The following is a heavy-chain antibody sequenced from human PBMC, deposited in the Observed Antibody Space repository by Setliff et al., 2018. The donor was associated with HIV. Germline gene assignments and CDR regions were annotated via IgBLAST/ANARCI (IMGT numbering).Heavy chain of an antibody. CDR3: ARVSYDYASYYMDV. V-gene: IGHV4-61*09. CDR2: IYTSGST. D-gene: IGHD3-16*01. J-gene: IGHJ6*03. Sequence: SETLSLTCTVSGGSISSGSYYWSGIRQPAGKGLEWIGHIYTSGSTYYNPSLKSRVTISLDTSKNQFSLKLSSVTAADTAVYYCARVSYDYASYYMDVWGKGTTVTVSS. CDR1: GGSISSGSYY.